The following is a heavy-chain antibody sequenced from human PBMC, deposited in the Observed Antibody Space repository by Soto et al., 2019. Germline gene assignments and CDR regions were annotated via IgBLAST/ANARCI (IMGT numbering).Heavy chain of an antibody. J-gene: IGHJ4*02. CDR1: TFPLINYW. CDR3: TRDTGVDFDY. CDR2: INNDGSTT. V-gene: IGHV3-74*01. D-gene: IGHD3-3*01. Sequence: EVHLVDSGGGLVQPGGSLRLPGRASTFPLINYWMHWVPQARGKGRVWVSGINNDGSTTRYADSAKGRFTIFRDNAKNMVYLQMNSLRAEDMAVYYCTRDTGVDFDYWGQGSLVTVSS.